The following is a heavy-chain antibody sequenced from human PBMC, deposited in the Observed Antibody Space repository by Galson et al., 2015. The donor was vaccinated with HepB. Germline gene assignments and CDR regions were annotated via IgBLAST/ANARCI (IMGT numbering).Heavy chain of an antibody. V-gene: IGHV1-18*01. CDR2: ISAYNGNT. CDR3: ARAINPTIVVGSLGY. D-gene: IGHD2-2*01. Sequence: PVKVSCKASGYSINSYGISCARQAPGQALEWMGWISAYNGNTNYAQKLQGRVTMTTDTSTSTAYMELRSLRSDDTAVYYCARAINPTIVVGSLGYWGQGTLVTVSS. J-gene: IGHJ4*02. CDR1: GYSINSYG.